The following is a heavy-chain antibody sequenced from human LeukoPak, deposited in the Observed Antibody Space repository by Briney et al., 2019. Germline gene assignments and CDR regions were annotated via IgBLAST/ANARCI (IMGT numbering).Heavy chain of an antibody. J-gene: IGHJ5*02. V-gene: IGHV3-43D*03. CDR1: GFTFDDYA. D-gene: IGHD2-15*01. CDR2: ISWEGGST. Sequence: GGSLRLPCAASGFTFDDYAMHWVRQAPGKGLEWVSLISWEGGSTYYADSVKGRFTISRGNSKNSLYLDMNSLRADDTALYYCAKDGVVAALGDNWFDPWGQGTLVTVSS. CDR3: AKDGVVAALGDNWFDP.